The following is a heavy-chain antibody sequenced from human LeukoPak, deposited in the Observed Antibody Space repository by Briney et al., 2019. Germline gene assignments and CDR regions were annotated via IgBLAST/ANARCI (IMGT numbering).Heavy chain of an antibody. CDR3: ARERYNWNSNHFFDY. Sequence: SVKVSCEASGGTFSSYAISWVRQAPGQGLEWMGGIIPIFGTANYAQKFQGRVTITADESTSTAYMELSSLRSEDTAVYYCARERYNWNSNHFFDYWGQGTLVTVSS. CDR1: GGTFSSYA. D-gene: IGHD1-7*01. J-gene: IGHJ4*02. V-gene: IGHV1-69*13. CDR2: IIPIFGTA.